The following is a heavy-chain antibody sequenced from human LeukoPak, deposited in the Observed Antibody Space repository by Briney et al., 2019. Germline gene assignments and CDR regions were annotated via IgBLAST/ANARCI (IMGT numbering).Heavy chain of an antibody. D-gene: IGHD1-1*01. J-gene: IGHJ6*02. CDR3: ATYINWVAGDV. CDR2: INHEGGDI. V-gene: IGHV3-7*01. Sequence: GGSLRLSCAASGFAFSNSWMSWVRQAPGKGLEWVANINHEGGDIHYVDSVKGRFTISRDNAKDSLYLQMNSLRAEDTAVYYCATYINWVAGDVWGQGATVTVSS. CDR1: GFAFSNSW.